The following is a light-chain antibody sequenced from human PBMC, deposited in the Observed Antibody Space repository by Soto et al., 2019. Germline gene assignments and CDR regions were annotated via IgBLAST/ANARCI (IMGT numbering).Light chain of an antibody. CDR2: GDN. CDR3: QSYDSSSVV. J-gene: IGLJ2*01. V-gene: IGLV6-57*02. Sequence: NFMLTQPQSVSESPGKTVTISCTGSGANIASNYVQWYQQRPGSAPATVIYGDNQRPSGVPDRFSGSIDSSSNSASLTISGLRTEDEAAYYCQSYDSSSVVFGGGTKLTVL. CDR1: GANIASNY.